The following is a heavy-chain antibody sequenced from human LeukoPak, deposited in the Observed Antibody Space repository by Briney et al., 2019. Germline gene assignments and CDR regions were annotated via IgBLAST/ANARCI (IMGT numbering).Heavy chain of an antibody. Sequence: ASVKVSCKTSGYTFTDYYMHWVRQAPGQGLEWMGWINPNSGGTNSAQKFQGRVTMTGDTSISTAYMELSRLRSDDTAVYYCARESFSTLTSATDAFDIWGQGTMVTVSS. D-gene: IGHD2-2*01. J-gene: IGHJ3*02. CDR2: INPNSGGT. V-gene: IGHV1-2*02. CDR3: ARESFSTLTSATDAFDI. CDR1: GYTFTDYY.